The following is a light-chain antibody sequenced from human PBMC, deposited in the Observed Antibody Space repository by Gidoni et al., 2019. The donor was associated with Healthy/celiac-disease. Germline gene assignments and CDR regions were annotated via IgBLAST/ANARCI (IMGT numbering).Light chain of an antibody. CDR2: WAS. CDR3: QQYYSTPYT. J-gene: IGKJ2*01. CDR1: KSVLYSSNNKNY. V-gene: IGKV4-1*01. Sequence: DIVMTQSPDSLAVSLGERANINCKSSKSVLYSSNNKNYLAWYQQKPGQPPNLLIYWASTRESVVPDRFSGSGSGTVFPLTISRLQAEDVAVYYCQQYYSTPYTFGQGTKLEIK.